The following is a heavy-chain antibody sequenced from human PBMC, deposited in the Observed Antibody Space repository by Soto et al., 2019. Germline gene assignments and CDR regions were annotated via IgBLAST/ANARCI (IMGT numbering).Heavy chain of an antibody. CDR3: ARDLRGYSGYDPRDY. CDR2: ISAYNGNT. V-gene: IGHV1-18*01. CDR1: GYTFTSYG. J-gene: IGHJ4*02. Sequence: QVQLVQSGAEVKKPGASVKVSCKASGYTFTSYGISWVRQAPGQGLEWMGWISAYNGNTNYAQKLQGRVTMTTDTSXXTAYMELRSLRSDDTAVYYCARDLRGYSGYDPRDYWGQGTLVTVSS. D-gene: IGHD5-12*01.